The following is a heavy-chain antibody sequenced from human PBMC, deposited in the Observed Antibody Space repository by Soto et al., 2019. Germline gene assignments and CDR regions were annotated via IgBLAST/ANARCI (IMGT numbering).Heavy chain of an antibody. CDR2: IYPGDSDT. CDR3: ARSGKNDYGFDY. V-gene: IGHV5-51*01. Sequence: LGESLKISCRGSGYTFTSFWIGWVRQMPGKGLEWMGIIYPGDSDTKYSPSFQGQVTISADKSITTAYLQWSSLKASDTAIYYCARSGKNDYGFDYWGQGSLVTVSS. CDR1: GYTFTSFW. J-gene: IGHJ4*02. D-gene: IGHD4-17*01.